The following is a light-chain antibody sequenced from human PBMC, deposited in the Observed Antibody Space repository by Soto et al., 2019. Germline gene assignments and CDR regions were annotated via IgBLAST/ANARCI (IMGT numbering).Light chain of an antibody. CDR2: SAS. CDR3: QHYGSSPST. CDR1: QSISGTY. J-gene: IGKJ1*01. Sequence: DTVLTQSPGTLSLTSGERATLSCRASQSISGTYLAWYQQKPGQSPRLLIYSASTRAPGIPDRFSGSGSGTDFTLTISRLEPEDFAVYYCQHYGSSPSTFGRGTKVENK. V-gene: IGKV3-20*01.